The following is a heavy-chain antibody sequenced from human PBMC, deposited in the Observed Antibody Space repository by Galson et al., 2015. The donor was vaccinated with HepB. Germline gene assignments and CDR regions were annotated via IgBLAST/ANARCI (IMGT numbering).Heavy chain of an antibody. J-gene: IGHJ3*02. Sequence: SVKVSCKASGYTFTSYGISWVRQAPGQGLEWMGWISAYNGNTNYAQKFQGRVTITADESTSTAYMELSSLRSEDTAVYYCASWFTIFGAYRYAFDIWGQGTMVTVSS. CDR1: GYTFTSYG. V-gene: IGHV1-18*04. CDR2: ISAYNGNT. CDR3: ASWFTIFGAYRYAFDI. D-gene: IGHD3-3*01.